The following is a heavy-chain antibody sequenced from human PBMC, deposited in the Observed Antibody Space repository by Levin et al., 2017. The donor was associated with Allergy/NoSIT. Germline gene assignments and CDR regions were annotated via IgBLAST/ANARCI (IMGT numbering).Heavy chain of an antibody. CDR1: GFTLSKHW. CDR2: INSDGTSA. Sequence: GGSLRLSCVTSGFTLSKHWIHWVRQVPGKGLMWFSRINSDGTSAIYADSVKGRFTTSRDNAKNTVYLQMNSLRVEDTAVYYCAREGYGPGSYPFDCWGQGTLVTVSS. CDR3: AREGYGPGSYPFDC. D-gene: IGHD3-10*01. J-gene: IGHJ4*02. V-gene: IGHV3-74*01.